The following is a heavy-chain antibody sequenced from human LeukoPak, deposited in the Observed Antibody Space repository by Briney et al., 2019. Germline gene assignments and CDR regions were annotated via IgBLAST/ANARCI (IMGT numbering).Heavy chain of an antibody. D-gene: IGHD1-26*01. J-gene: IGHJ4*02. V-gene: IGHV3-30*18. CDR1: GFTFSSYG. CDR2: ISYDGSNK. Sequence: GGSLRLSCAASGFTFSSYGMHWVRQAPGKGLEWVAVISYDGSNKYYADSVKGRFTISRDNSKNTLYLQMNGLRAEDTAVYYCAKDRALHNGIDYWGQGTLVTVSS. CDR3: AKDRALHNGIDY.